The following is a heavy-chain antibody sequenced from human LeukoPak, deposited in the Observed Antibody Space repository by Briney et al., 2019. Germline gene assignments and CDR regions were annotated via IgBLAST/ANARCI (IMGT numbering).Heavy chain of an antibody. CDR3: AKWAGRGYDILTGYFYGMDV. CDR1: GFTFSSYA. D-gene: IGHD3-9*01. V-gene: IGHV3-23*01. CDR2: ISGSGDGT. J-gene: IGHJ6*04. Sequence: GGSLRLSCAASGFTFSSYAMSWVRQAPGKGLEWVSAISGSGDGTYYADSVKGRFTISRDNSKNTLFLQMNSLRAEDTAVYFCAKWAGRGYDILTGYFYGMDVWGKGTTVTVSS.